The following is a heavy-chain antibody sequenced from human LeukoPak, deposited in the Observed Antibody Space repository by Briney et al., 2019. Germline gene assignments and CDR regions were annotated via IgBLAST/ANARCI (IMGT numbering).Heavy chain of an antibody. Sequence: GGSLRLSCAASGFTFSSYAMHWVRQAPGKGLEWVAVISYDGSNKYYADSVKGRFTISRDNSKNTLYLQMNSLRAEDTAVYYCATTDARWFGELLGPFDYWGQGTLVTVSS. CDR2: ISYDGSNK. CDR1: GFTFSSYA. J-gene: IGHJ4*02. V-gene: IGHV3-30-3*01. D-gene: IGHD3-10*01. CDR3: ATTDARWFGELLGPFDY.